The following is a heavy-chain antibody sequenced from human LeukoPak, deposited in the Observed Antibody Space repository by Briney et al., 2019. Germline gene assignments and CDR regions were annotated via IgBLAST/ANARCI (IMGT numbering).Heavy chain of an antibody. CDR1: GYTFTGYH. Sequence: ASVKVSCKASGYTFTGYHMHWVRQAPGQGPEWMGRINPNSGDTNYAQKFQGRVTMTRDTSISTAYMELSRLRSDDTAVYYCARDYCSSTGCLFDYWGQGTLVTVSS. CDR2: INPNSGDT. D-gene: IGHD2-2*01. J-gene: IGHJ4*02. V-gene: IGHV1-2*06. CDR3: ARDYCSSTGCLFDY.